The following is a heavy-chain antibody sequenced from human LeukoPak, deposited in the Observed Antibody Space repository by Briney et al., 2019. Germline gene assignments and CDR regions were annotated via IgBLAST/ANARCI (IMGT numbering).Heavy chain of an antibody. V-gene: IGHV3-23*01. CDR3: AKDSRRNYAFDI. J-gene: IGHJ3*02. D-gene: IGHD1-14*01. CDR2: ISGSGGST. Sequence: GGSLRLSCAASGFTFSDYVMTWVRQAPGKGLEWVSDISGSGGSTYYADSVKGRFTISRDNSKNTLYLQMNSLRAEDTALYYCAKDSRRNYAFDIWGQGTMVTVSS. CDR1: GFTFSDYV.